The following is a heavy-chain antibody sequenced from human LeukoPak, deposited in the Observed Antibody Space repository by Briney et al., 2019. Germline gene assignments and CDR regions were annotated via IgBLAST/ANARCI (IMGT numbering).Heavy chain of an antibody. D-gene: IGHD1-26*01. CDR1: GGSFSGYY. J-gene: IGHJ4*02. CDR2: INHSGST. Sequence: SETLSLTCAVYGGSFSGYYWSWLRQPPGKGLEWIGEINHSGSTNYSPSLKSRVTISVDTSKNQFSLKLSSVTAADTAVYYCARGRDIVGATSDDYWGQGTLVTVSS. V-gene: IGHV4-34*01. CDR3: ARGRDIVGATSDDY.